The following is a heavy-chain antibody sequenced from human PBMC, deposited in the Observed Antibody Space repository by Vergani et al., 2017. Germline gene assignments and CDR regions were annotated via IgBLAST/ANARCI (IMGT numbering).Heavy chain of an antibody. V-gene: IGHV3-23*01. CDR3: ASHEVSDYGDXVRWGWGVRGVEGYFDY. Sequence: EVQLLESGGGLVQPGGSLRLSCAASGFTFSSYAMSWVRQAPGKGLEWVSVISGSGGSTYYADSVKGRFTISRDNSKNTLYLQMNSLRAEDTAVYYCASHEVSDYGDXVRWGWGVRGVEGYFDYWGQGTLVTVSS. J-gene: IGHJ4*02. D-gene: IGHD4-17*01. CDR1: GFTFSSYA. CDR2: ISGSGGST.